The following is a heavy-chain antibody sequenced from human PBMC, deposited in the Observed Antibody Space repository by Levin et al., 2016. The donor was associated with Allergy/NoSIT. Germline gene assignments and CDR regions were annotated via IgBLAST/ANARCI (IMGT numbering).Heavy chain of an antibody. D-gene: IGHD2-2*01. CDR2: INPSGGGT. V-gene: IGHV1-46*03. J-gene: IGHJ4*02. CDR3: AKDLAGTSSFDY. Sequence: WVRQAPGQGLEWMGIINPSGGGTTYAQKFQGRVTMTRDTPTSTVYMELSSLRSEDTAVYYCAKDLAGTSSFDYWGQGTLVTVSS.